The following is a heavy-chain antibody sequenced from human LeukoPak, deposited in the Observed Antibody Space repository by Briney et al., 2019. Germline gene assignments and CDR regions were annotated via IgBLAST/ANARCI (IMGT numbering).Heavy chain of an antibody. D-gene: IGHD6-13*01. Sequence: SETLSLTCTVSGGSISSYYWSWIRQPPGKGLEWIGYIYYSGSTNYNPSLKSRVTISVDTSKNQFSLELSSVTAADTAVYYCAREDCSSSWYYFDYWGQGTLVTVSS. CDR2: IYYSGST. V-gene: IGHV4-59*01. J-gene: IGHJ4*02. CDR3: AREDCSSSWYYFDY. CDR1: GGSISSYY.